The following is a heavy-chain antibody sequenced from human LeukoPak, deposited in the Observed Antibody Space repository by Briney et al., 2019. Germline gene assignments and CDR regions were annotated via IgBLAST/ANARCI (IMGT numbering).Heavy chain of an antibody. V-gene: IGHV4-59*01. CDR2: AYYSGSTNYYSGST. D-gene: IGHD3-16*01. CDR3: ARGWRGDHFDY. Sequence: SETLSLTCTVSGDSISSSYWSWIRQSPGKGLECIGYAYYSGSTNYYSGSTNYNPSLKSRVTISGDTSKNQFSLRLSSVTAADTAVYYCARGWRGDHFDYWGQGTLVTVSS. CDR1: GDSISSSY. J-gene: IGHJ4*02.